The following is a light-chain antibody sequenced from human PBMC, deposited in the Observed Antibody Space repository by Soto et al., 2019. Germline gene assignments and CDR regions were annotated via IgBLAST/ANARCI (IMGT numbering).Light chain of an antibody. CDR3: QQYHSYPWT. V-gene: IGKV1-5*03. CDR1: QIINTW. Sequence: DIPMTQSPSILSASVGDRVTVTCRASQIINTWVAWYQQKPGKAPYLLIYKASTLEDGVPSRFSGTGSGTEFTLTISSVQTDDFATYYCQQYHSYPWTFGQGTKLDLK. J-gene: IGKJ1*01. CDR2: KAS.